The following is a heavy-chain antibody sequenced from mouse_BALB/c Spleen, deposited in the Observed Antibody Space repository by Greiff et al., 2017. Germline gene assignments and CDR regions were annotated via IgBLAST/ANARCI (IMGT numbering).Heavy chain of an antibody. J-gene: IGHJ3*01. CDR3: ASGDYYGSSWAWFAY. Sequence: LVKTGASVKISCKASGYSFTGYYMHWVKQSHGKSLEWIGYISCYNGATSYNQKFKGKATFTVDTSSSTAYMQFNSLTSEDSAVYYCASGDYYGSSWAWFAYWGQGTLVTVSA. CDR2: ISCYNGAT. D-gene: IGHD1-1*01. CDR1: GYSFTGYY. V-gene: IGHV1S34*01.